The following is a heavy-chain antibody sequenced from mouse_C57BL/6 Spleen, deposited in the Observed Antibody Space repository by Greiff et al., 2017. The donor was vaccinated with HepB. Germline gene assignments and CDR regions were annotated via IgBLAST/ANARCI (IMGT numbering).Heavy chain of an antibody. V-gene: IGHV2-2*01. D-gene: IGHD4-1*01. CDR3: ARTGTGFAY. J-gene: IGHJ3*01. Sequence: VKLMESGPGLVQPSQSLSITCTVSGFSLTSYGVHWVRQSPGKGLEWLGVIWSGGSTDYNAAFISRLSISKDNSKSQVFFKMNSLTADDTAIYYCARTGTGFAYWGQGTLVTVSA. CDR2: IWSGGST. CDR1: GFSLTSYG.